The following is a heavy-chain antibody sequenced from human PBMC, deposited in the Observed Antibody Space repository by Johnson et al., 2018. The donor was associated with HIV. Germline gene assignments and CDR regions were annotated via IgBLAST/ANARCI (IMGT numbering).Heavy chain of an antibody. V-gene: IGHV3-7*01. D-gene: IGHD6-19*01. Sequence: VQLVESGGGLVQPGGSLRLSCAASGFTFSSYWMSWVRQAPGKGLEWVANIKQDGSEKYYVDSVKGRFTISRDNAKNSLYLQMNSLRAEDTAVYYCARDSGGMYSSGWYGLGAFDIWGQGTMVTVSS. J-gene: IGHJ3*02. CDR1: GFTFSSYW. CDR2: IKQDGSEK. CDR3: ARDSGGMYSSGWYGLGAFDI.